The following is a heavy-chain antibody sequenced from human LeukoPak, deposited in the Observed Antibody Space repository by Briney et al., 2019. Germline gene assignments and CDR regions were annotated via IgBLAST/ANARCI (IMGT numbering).Heavy chain of an antibody. CDR1: GDSICSYY. V-gene: IGHV4-59*01. CDR3: AGGYDWGATEY. Sequence: SETLSLTCTVSGDSICSYYWSWIRQPPGKGLEWIGYRYYSGSTDYNPSLKSRVTISVDTSKNQFSLKLTSVTAADTAVYYCAGGYDWGATEYWGQGTLVTVSS. D-gene: IGHD5-12*01. J-gene: IGHJ4*02. CDR2: RYYSGST.